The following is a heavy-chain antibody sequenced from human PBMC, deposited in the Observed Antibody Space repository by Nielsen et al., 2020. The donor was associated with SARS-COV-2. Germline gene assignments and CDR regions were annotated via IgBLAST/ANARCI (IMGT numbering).Heavy chain of an antibody. J-gene: IGHJ4*02. D-gene: IGHD3-10*01. CDR3: ARDYYGSGSYYNGLDY. Sequence: SGPTLVKPTQTLTLTCTFSGFSLSTSGMCVSWIRQPPGKALEWLARIDWDDDKYYSTSLKTRLTISKDTSKNQVVLTMTNMDPVDTATYYCARDYYGSGSYYNGLDYWGQGTLVTVSS. CDR2: IDWDDDK. CDR1: GFSLSTSGMC. V-gene: IGHV2-70*11.